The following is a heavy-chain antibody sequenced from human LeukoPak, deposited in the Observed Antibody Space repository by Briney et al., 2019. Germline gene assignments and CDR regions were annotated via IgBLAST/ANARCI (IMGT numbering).Heavy chain of an antibody. CDR1: GLTVSSNF. CDR3: ARDVGGMATGYFDY. D-gene: IGHD1-14*01. V-gene: IGHV3-66*02. Sequence: GGSLRLSCAASGLTVSSNFMSWVRQAPGKGLEWVSVIHSDGTTFYADTVKGRFTVSRDNSNDMLFLQMNSLRAEDTAVYYCARDVGGMATGYFDYWGQGTPVTVSS. J-gene: IGHJ4*02. CDR2: IHSDGTT.